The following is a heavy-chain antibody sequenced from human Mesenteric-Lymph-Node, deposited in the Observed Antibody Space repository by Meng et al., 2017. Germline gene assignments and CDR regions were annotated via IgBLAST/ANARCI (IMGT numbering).Heavy chain of an antibody. J-gene: IGHJ4*02. CDR2: LYSAGHIGAGGT. Sequence: GESLKISCAASGFSVSNNYMGWVRQAPGKGPEWVSILYSAGHIGAGGTYYADSVKGRSLSSRDNSKNTLYLQLSSLRAEDTAMYHCARAIYDYVQGYYFDSWGLGTLVTVSS. CDR3: ARAIYDYVQGYYFDS. D-gene: IGHD5/OR15-5a*01. CDR1: GFSVSNNY. V-gene: IGHV3-53*01.